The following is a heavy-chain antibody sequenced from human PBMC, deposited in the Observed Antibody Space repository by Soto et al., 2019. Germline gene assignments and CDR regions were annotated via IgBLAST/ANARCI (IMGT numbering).Heavy chain of an antibody. J-gene: IGHJ6*03. V-gene: IGHV1-69*02. CDR1: GGTFSSYT. D-gene: IGHD1-7*01. CDR3: ARGFRTGTTLYYMDV. CDR2: IIPIHGIA. Sequence: QVQLVQSGAEVKKPGSSVKVSCKASGGTFSSYTISWVRQAPGQGLEWMGRIIPIHGIANYAQKFQGRVTITAYKSTSTAYMELSSLRSEDTSVYYCARGFRTGTTLYYMDVWGKGTTVTVSS.